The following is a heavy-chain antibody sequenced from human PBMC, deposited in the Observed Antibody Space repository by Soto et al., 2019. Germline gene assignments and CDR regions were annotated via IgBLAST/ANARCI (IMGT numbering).Heavy chain of an antibody. Sequence: SQTLSLTCSLSYGSISSGVYYSSWIRQNPGKGLEWIGYIYYSGNTYYNPSLKLRIPVIVETSKTQFSLKLSSVSAADTAVYYCARIEPGYYDCSGYYLDYWGQGTLVTVSS. CDR2: IYYSGNT. CDR1: YGSISSGVYY. J-gene: IGHJ4*02. CDR3: ARIEPGYYDCSGYYLDY. D-gene: IGHD3-22*01. V-gene: IGHV4-31*03.